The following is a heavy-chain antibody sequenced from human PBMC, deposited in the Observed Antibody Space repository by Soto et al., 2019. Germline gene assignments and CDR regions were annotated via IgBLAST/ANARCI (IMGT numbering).Heavy chain of an antibody. CDR1: GYSFTRYG. Sequence: ASVKVSCKASGYSFTRYGIGWARQAPGQGLEWMGWINAYNGNTNYAQNLQGRLTLTTDTSTTTAYMELRSLRSNDTAIYYCAMVDVYVTPSPQDVWGQGTAVTVSS. CDR3: AMVDVYVTPSPQDV. CDR2: INAYNGNT. D-gene: IGHD3-16*01. V-gene: IGHV1-18*01. J-gene: IGHJ6*02.